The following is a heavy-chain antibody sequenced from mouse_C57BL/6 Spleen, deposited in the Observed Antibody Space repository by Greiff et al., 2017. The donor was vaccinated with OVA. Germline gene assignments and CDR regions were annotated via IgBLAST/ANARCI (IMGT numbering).Heavy chain of an antibody. CDR1: GFTFSSYA. CDR3: AREGTGSYYFDD. D-gene: IGHD4-1*01. Sequence: EVQVVESGGGLVKPGGSLKLSCAASGFTFSSYAMSWVRQTPEKRLEWVATISDGGSYTYYPDNVKGRFTISRDNAKNNLYLQRSHLKSEDTAMYYCAREGTGSYYFDDWGQGTTLTVSS. CDR2: ISDGGSYT. V-gene: IGHV5-4*01. J-gene: IGHJ2*01.